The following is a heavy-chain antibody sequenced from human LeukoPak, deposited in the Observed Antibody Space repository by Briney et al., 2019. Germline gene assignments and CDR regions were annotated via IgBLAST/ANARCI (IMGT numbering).Heavy chain of an antibody. CDR2: ISGSGGST. Sequence: GGSLRLSCAASGFTFDDYGMSWVRQAPGKGLEWVSAISGSGGSTYYADSVKGRFTISRDNSKNTLYLQMNSLRAEDTAVYYCAKDQQYYYGSGFDYWGQGTLVTVSS. V-gene: IGHV3-23*01. D-gene: IGHD3-10*01. CDR1: GFTFDDYG. J-gene: IGHJ4*02. CDR3: AKDQQYYYGSGFDY.